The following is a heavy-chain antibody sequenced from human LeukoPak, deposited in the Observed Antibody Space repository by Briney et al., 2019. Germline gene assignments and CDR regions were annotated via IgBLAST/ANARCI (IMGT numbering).Heavy chain of an antibody. CDR2: ISAYNGNT. Sequence: AALKVSSKASRYTFTRYGISWGRQAPGQGLKTMRWISAYNGNTNSAQKLHGRVTMTTDTSTSTAYMGLRCLRSADTAVSYCAREGSAIDNWGQGTLVTVSS. J-gene: IGHJ4*02. CDR1: RYTFTRYG. CDR3: AREGSAIDN. V-gene: IGHV1-18*01. D-gene: IGHD3-10*01.